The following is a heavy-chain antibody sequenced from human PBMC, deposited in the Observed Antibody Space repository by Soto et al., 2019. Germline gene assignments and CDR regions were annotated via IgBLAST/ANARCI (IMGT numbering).Heavy chain of an antibody. J-gene: IGHJ4*02. CDR2: IIPIFGTA. CDR1: GGTFSSYA. CDR3: ARVPDGYSLYFAY. D-gene: IGHD5-18*01. Sequence: GASVKVSYKASGGTFSSYAISWVRQAPGQGLEWMGGIIPIFGTANYAQKFQGRVTITADESTSTAYMELSSLRSEDTAVYYCARVPDGYSLYFAYSGQGTLVTVSS. V-gene: IGHV1-69*13.